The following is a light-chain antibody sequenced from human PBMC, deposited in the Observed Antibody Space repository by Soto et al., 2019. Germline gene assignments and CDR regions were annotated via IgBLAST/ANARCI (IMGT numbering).Light chain of an antibody. Sequence: SEVTHARSASRSRGQRDNNYSSGSSSNIGSNYVYWYQQLPGTAPKLLIYRNNQRPSGVPDRFSGSKSGTSASLAISGLWSEDEADYYCAAWDDSLSGRGVFGTGTKVTVL. J-gene: IGLJ1*01. CDR3: AAWDDSLSGRGV. CDR1: SSNIGSNY. V-gene: IGLV1-47*03. CDR2: RNN.